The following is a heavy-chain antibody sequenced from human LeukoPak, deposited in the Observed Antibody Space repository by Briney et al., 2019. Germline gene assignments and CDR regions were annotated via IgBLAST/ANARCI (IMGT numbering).Heavy chain of an antibody. CDR3: ARDLIAAAPQYNWLDP. D-gene: IGHD6-13*01. CDR2: IYYSGST. Sequence: SETLSLTCTVSGGSISSYYWSWIRQPPGKGLEWIGYIYYSGSTNYNPSLKSRVTISVDTSKNQFSLKLSSVTAADTAVYYCARDLIAAAPQYNWLDPWGQGTLVTVSS. CDR1: GGSISSYY. J-gene: IGHJ5*02. V-gene: IGHV4-59*01.